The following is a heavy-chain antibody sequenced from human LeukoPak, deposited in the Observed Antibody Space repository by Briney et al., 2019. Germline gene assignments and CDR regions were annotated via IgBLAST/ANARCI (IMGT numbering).Heavy chain of an antibody. CDR3: AKGGYYYDSSGYYYA. CDR1: GFTFGDYA. D-gene: IGHD3-22*01. V-gene: IGHV3-9*01. J-gene: IGHJ5*02. Sequence: PGRSLRLSCAASGFTFGDYAMHWVRQAPGKGLEWVSGISWNSGSIGYADSVKGRFTISRDNAKNSLYLQMNSLRAEDTALYYCAKGGYYYDSSGYYYAWGQGTLVTVSS. CDR2: ISWNSGSI.